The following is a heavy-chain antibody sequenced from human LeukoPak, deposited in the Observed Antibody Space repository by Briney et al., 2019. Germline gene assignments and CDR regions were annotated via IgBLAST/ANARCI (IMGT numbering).Heavy chain of an antibody. CDR3: AREGQYYGMDV. J-gene: IGHJ6*02. CDR2: IFYSGDT. CDR1: GGSFGNYY. Sequence: SETLSLTCTVSGGSFGNYYWTWIRQSPGRGLEWIGYIFYSGDTNYNPSLKSRVTMSLDRSKNQFSLKLSSVTAADTAVYYCAREGQYYGMDVWGQGTTVTVSS. V-gene: IGHV4-59*12.